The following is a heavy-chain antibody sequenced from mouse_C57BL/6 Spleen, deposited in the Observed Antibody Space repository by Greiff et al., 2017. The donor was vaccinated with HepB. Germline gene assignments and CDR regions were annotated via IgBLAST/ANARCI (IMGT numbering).Heavy chain of an antibody. J-gene: IGHJ2*01. CDR3: ARSRGYYYGSSYGYFDY. Sequence: VQLQQSGAELARPGASVKMSCKASGYTFTSYTMHWVKQRPGQGLEWIGYINPSSGYTKYNQKFKDKATLTADKSSSTAYMQLSSLTSEDSAVYYCARSRGYYYGSSYGYFDYWGQGTTLTVSS. V-gene: IGHV1-4*01. CDR2: INPSSGYT. CDR1: GYTFTSYT. D-gene: IGHD1-1*01.